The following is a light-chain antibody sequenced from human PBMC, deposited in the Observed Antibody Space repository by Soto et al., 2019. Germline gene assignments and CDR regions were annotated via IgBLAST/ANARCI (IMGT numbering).Light chain of an antibody. CDR2: NAS. J-gene: IGKJ5*01. Sequence: EIFFTPSPAPLSLSPGERAILACRASQSVSTFLAWFQQKPGQPPRLLIYNASNRTTGIPARFSGSGSGTDFTLTISSLEPEDFAVYYCQQRGDWPPITFGQGTRLE. CDR1: QSVSTF. V-gene: IGKV3-11*01. CDR3: QQRGDWPPIT.